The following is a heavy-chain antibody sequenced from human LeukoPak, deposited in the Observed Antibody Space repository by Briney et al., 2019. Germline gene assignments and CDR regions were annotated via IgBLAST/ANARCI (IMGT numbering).Heavy chain of an antibody. V-gene: IGHV4-59*12. Sequence: SETQSLTCTVSGGSTSNYYWSWIRQPPGKGLEWIGYIYYSGNTNYNPSLKSRVTMSVDTSKNQFSLKLSSVTAADTAVYYCARDHSAGSGWYQASLDYWGQGTLVTVSS. D-gene: IGHD6-19*01. CDR3: ARDHSAGSGWYQASLDY. CDR2: IYYSGNT. J-gene: IGHJ4*02. CDR1: GGSTSNYY.